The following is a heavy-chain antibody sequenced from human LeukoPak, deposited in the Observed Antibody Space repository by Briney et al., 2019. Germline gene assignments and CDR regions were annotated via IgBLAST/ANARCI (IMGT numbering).Heavy chain of an antibody. D-gene: IGHD6-13*01. V-gene: IGHV3-21*01. Sequence: GGSLRLSCAASGFTFSSYSMNWVRQAPGKGLEWVSSISSSSSYIYYADSVKGRFTISRDNAKNSLYLQINSLRAEDTAVYYCARDMGLSVAALGDLDYWGQGTLVTVSS. J-gene: IGHJ4*02. CDR2: ISSSSSYI. CDR3: ARDMGLSVAALGDLDY. CDR1: GFTFSSYS.